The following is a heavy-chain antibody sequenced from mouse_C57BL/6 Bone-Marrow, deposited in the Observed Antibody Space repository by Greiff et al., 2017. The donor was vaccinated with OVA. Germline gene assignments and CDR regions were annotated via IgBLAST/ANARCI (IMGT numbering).Heavy chain of an antibody. CDR3: ARDFDYYGSKYFDV. V-gene: IGHV1-26*01. CDR1: GYTFTDYY. D-gene: IGHD1-1*01. CDR2: INPNNGGT. J-gene: IGHJ1*03. Sequence: VQLQQSGPELVKPGASVKISCKASGYTFTDYYMNWVKQSHGKSLAWIGDINPNNGGTSYNQKFKGKATLTVDKSSSTAYMELRSLTSEDSAVYYCARDFDYYGSKYFDVWGTGTTVTVSS.